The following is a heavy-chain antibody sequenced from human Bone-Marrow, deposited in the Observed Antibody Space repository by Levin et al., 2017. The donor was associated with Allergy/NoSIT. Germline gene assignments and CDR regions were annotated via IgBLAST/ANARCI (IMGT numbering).Heavy chain of an antibody. CDR2: ISYDGSNK. V-gene: IGHV3-30*04. J-gene: IGHJ3*02. D-gene: IGHD4-23*01. Sequence: GGSLRLSCAASGFTFSSYAMHWVRQAPGKGLEWVAVISYDGSNKYYADSVKGRFTISRDNSKNTLYLQMNSLRAEDTAVYYCAREEGERDHDYGGSLTARNAFDIWGQGTMVTVSS. CDR1: GFTFSSYA. CDR3: AREEGERDHDYGGSLTARNAFDI.